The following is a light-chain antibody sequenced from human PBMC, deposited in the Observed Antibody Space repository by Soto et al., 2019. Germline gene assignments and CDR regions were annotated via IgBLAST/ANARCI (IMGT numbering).Light chain of an antibody. V-gene: IGKV3-20*01. Sequence: EIVLTQSPGTLSLSPGERATLSCRASQSVSSSYLAWYQQKPGQAPRLLIYGASGRATGIPARFSGSGSGTDFTLTISRLEPEDFAVYYCQQYGSSPMYTFGQGTNLEIK. CDR2: GAS. CDR1: QSVSSSY. CDR3: QQYGSSPMYT. J-gene: IGKJ2*01.